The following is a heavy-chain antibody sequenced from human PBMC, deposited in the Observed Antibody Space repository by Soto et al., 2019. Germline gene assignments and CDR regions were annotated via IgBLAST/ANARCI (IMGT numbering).Heavy chain of an antibody. CDR2: ISSSSSYI. D-gene: IGHD6-13*01. CDR3: ARDSRIAANGYYYYGMDV. V-gene: IGHV3-21*01. J-gene: IGHJ6*02. Sequence: PGGSLSLSCAASGFTFSSYSMNWVRQAPGKGLEWVSSISSSSSYIYYADSVKGRFTISRDNAKNSLYLQMNSPRAEDTAVYYCARDSRIAANGYYYYGMDVWGQGTTVTVSS. CDR1: GFTFSSYS.